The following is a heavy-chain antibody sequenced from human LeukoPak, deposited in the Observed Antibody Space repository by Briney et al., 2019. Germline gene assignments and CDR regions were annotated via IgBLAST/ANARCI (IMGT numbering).Heavy chain of an antibody. J-gene: IGHJ4*02. Sequence: SETPSLTCTVSGGSIKSRSYFWGWIRQPPGKGLEWIGSIYYSGITYNNPSLKTRVTISVDTSKNQFSLKLSSVTAADTAVYYCARHGSGSSSSWYDYWGQGSLVTVSS. CDR1: GGSIKSRSYF. CDR3: ARHGSGSSSSWYDY. V-gene: IGHV4-39*01. CDR2: IYYSGIT. D-gene: IGHD6-13*01.